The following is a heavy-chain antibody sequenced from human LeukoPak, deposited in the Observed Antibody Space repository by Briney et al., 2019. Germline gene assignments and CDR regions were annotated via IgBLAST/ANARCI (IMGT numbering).Heavy chain of an antibody. D-gene: IGHD3-22*01. Sequence: SETLSLTCTVSGGSISSSSYYWGWIRQPPGKGLEWIGSIYYSGSTYYNPSLKSRVTISVDTSENQFSLKLSSVTAADTAVYYCARGWHYYDSSGSFPDYWGQGTLVTVSS. CDR3: ARGWHYYDSSGSFPDY. J-gene: IGHJ4*02. CDR2: IYYSGST. CDR1: GGSISSSSYY. V-gene: IGHV4-39*07.